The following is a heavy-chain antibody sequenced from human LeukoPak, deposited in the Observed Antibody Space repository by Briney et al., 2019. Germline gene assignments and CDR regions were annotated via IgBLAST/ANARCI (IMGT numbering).Heavy chain of an antibody. D-gene: IGHD3-22*01. J-gene: IGHJ4*02. CDR3: ARDAAIFDSRGYYFLW. CDR1: GGTFSGSG. Sequence: SVKVSCKASGGTFSGSGISWVRQSPGQGLEWMGGIIPIFGTSNYAQKFQGRVTITADEPTSTAYMELTSLRSDDTAIYYCARDAAIFDSRGYYFLWWGQGTLVTVSS. V-gene: IGHV1-69*13. CDR2: IIPIFGTS.